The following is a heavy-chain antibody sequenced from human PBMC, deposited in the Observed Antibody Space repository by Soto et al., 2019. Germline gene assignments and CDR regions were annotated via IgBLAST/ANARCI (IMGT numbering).Heavy chain of an antibody. D-gene: IGHD3-22*01. CDR3: ARSRVTYYYDRSAFDI. CDR1: GGTFSSYA. Sequence: QVQLVQSGAEVKKPGSSVKVSCKASGGTFSSYAISWVRQAPGPGLEWMGGIIPIFCTANYAQKFQGRVTISADESTSTAYMELSSLRSEDTAVYYCARSRVTYYYDRSAFDIWGQGTMVTGSS. J-gene: IGHJ3*02. CDR2: IIPIFCTA. V-gene: IGHV1-69*01.